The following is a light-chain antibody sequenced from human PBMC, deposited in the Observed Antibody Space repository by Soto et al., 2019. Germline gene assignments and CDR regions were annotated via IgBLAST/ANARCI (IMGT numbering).Light chain of an antibody. CDR3: SSYTSISTVV. CDR2: EVS. Sequence: QSALTQPASVAGSPGQSVTISCTGTSSDIAANNYVSWYQQHPGKAPKLMISEVSNRPSGVSNRFSGSKSGNTASLTISGLQAEDEADYYCSSYTSISTVVFGGGTKVTDL. J-gene: IGLJ2*01. V-gene: IGLV2-14*01. CDR1: SSDIAANNY.